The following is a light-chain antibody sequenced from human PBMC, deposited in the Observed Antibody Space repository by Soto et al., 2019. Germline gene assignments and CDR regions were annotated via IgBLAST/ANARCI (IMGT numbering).Light chain of an antibody. V-gene: IGKV3-20*01. CDR2: EAS. Sequence: EIVLTQSPGTLSLSPGERATLSCRASQSVSNNYLAWHQQRPGQAPRLLIFEASTRANGIPDRFSGSGSGTDFTLTISRLEPEDFAVYYCQQYGDSPFSFGPGTTVDVK. J-gene: IGKJ3*01. CDR1: QSVSNNY. CDR3: QQYGDSPFS.